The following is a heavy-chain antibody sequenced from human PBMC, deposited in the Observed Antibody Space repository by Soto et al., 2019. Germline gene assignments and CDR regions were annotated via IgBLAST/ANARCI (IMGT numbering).Heavy chain of an antibody. Sequence: LRLSCAASGFTFSSYSMNWVRQAPGKGLEWVSSISSSSSYIYYADSVKGRFTISRDNAKNSLYLQMNSLRAEDTSVYYCARVEGNFQADYYYGMDVWGQGTTVTVSS. V-gene: IGHV3-21*06. CDR3: ARVEGNFQADYYYGMDV. J-gene: IGHJ6*02. CDR1: GFTFSSYS. D-gene: IGHD4-4*01. CDR2: ISSSSSYI.